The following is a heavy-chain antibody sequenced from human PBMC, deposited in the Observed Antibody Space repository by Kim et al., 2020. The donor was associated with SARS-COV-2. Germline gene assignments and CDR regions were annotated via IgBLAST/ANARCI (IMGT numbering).Heavy chain of an antibody. V-gene: IGHV1-18*01. Sequence: NGNTNYAQKLQGRVTMTTDTSTSTAYMELRSLRSDDTAVYYCARYGDYENWGQGTLVTVSS. CDR3: ARYGDYEN. J-gene: IGHJ4*02. D-gene: IGHD4-17*01. CDR2: NGNT.